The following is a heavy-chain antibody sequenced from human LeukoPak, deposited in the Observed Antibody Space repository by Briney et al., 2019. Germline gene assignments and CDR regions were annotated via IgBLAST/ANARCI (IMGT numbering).Heavy chain of an antibody. J-gene: IGHJ5*02. D-gene: IGHD6-13*01. V-gene: IGHV1-2*06. Sequence: ASVKVSCKASGYTFTGYYMHWGRQAPGQGLEWMGRINSNSGGTNYTQKFQGRVTMTRDTSISTAYMELSRLRSDDTAVYYCARGERVSGWYPEGYWFDPWGQGTLVTVSS. CDR2: INSNSGGT. CDR3: ARGERVSGWYPEGYWFDP. CDR1: GYTFTGYY.